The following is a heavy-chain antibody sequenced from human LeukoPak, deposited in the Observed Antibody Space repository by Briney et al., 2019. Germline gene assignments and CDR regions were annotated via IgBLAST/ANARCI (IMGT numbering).Heavy chain of an antibody. CDR2: IYYSGST. V-gene: IGHV4-39*01. Sequence: PSETLSLTSTVSGGSISSSSHYWGWIRQPPGKGLEWIGNIYYSGSTYYNPSLKSRVTISVDTSKNQFSLKLSSVTAADTAVYYCASSKLRYFDWLRNDAFDIWGQGTMVTVSS. D-gene: IGHD3-9*01. J-gene: IGHJ3*02. CDR3: ASSKLRYFDWLRNDAFDI. CDR1: GGSISSSSHY.